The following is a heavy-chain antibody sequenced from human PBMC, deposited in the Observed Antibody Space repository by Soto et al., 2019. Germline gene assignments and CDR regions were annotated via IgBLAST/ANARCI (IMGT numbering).Heavy chain of an antibody. D-gene: IGHD2-15*01. CDR1: GYTFSDYY. CDR2: ISPNNGAT. CDR3: ARGGEFCSTGSCNSSLGDAFDV. V-gene: IGHV1-2*02. Sequence: QVQLVQSGAEVKKPGASMKVSCKASGYTFSDYYMHWVRQAPGQGLECMGWISPNNGATNYAQKFEDRVTMSTDASITTAYMELSTLRSDDTAVYYCARGGEFCSTGSCNSSLGDAFDVWGQGTTVTVSS. J-gene: IGHJ3*01.